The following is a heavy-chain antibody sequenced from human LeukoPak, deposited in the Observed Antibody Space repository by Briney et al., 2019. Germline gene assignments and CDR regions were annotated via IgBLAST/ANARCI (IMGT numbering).Heavy chain of an antibody. CDR1: GFTFSSYG. V-gene: IGHV3-30*18. Sequence: GGSLRLSCAASGFTFSSYGMHWVRQAPGKGLEWVAVISYDGSNKYYADSVKGRFTISRDNSKNTLYLQMNSLRAEDTAVYYCAKGGPYYDILTTLGYWGQGTLVTVSS. CDR2: ISYDGSNK. CDR3: AKGGPYYDILTTLGY. J-gene: IGHJ4*02. D-gene: IGHD3-9*01.